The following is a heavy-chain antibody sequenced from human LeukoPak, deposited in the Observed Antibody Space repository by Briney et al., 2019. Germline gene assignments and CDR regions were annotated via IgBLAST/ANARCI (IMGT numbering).Heavy chain of an antibody. J-gene: IGHJ6*02. Sequence: PARSLRLSCAASGFIFSSYGMHWVRQAPGKGLECVAVISYDGSSKYYADSVKGRFTISRDNSKNTLYLQMNSLRAEDTAVYYCAKDGAPGYGMDVWGQGTTVTVSS. CDR2: ISYDGSSK. CDR1: GFIFSSYG. D-gene: IGHD1-26*01. CDR3: AKDGAPGYGMDV. V-gene: IGHV3-30*18.